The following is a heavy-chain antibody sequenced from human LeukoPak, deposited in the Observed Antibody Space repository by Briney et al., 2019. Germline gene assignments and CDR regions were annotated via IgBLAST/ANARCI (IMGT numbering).Heavy chain of an antibody. D-gene: IGHD1-26*01. CDR2: VYYSGST. V-gene: IGHV4-59*08. CDR3: ARHAMYSGSSAFDH. J-gene: IGHJ4*02. CDR1: GDSISNYW. Sequence: SETLSLTCNVSGDSISNYWWSWIRQPPGKGLEWIGNVYYSGSTKYSPSLKSRVTMSADTSKNQFSLKLTSVSAADTAVYYCARHAMYSGSSAFDHWGQGTQVTVSS.